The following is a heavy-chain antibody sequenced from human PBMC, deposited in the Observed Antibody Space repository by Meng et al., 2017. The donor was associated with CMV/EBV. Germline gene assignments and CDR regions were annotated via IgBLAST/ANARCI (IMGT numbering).Heavy chain of an antibody. CDR1: GGSITISNW. CDR2: FSQSGST. V-gene: IGHV4-4*02. Sequence: SQTLSLTCAVSGGSITISNWWSWVRQPPGKGLEWIGEFSQSGSTNYSPSLKSRVTMSLDKSKNQFSLQLSSVTAADTVVYYCATQDAFCSVFWGQGALVTVSS. J-gene: IGHJ4*02. CDR3: ATQDAFCSVF. D-gene: IGHD2-15*01.